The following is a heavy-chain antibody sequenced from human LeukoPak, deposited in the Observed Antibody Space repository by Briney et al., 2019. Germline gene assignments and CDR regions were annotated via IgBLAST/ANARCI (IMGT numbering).Heavy chain of an antibody. CDR3: ARANTVTHETDWFDP. D-gene: IGHD4-17*01. V-gene: IGHV1-69*13. Sequence: SVKVSCKASGGTFISYAISWVRQARGQGREGMGGITPIFGTAKNAQKFQGRVTITAVESMSTAYMELSSLRSEDTAVYYCARANTVTHETDWFDPWGQGTLVTVSS. CDR1: GGTFISYA. CDR2: ITPIFGTA. J-gene: IGHJ5*02.